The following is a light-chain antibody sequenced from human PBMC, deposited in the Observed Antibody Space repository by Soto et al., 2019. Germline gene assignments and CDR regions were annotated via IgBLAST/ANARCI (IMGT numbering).Light chain of an antibody. J-gene: IGKJ4*01. CDR3: QQRSNWPPLT. CDR2: DAS. V-gene: IGKV3-11*01. CDR1: QSVSSY. Sequence: EIVLTQSPATLSLSPGERATLSCRASQSVSSYLAWYQQKPGQAPRHLIYDASNRATGIPARFSGSGSGTDFTLTISSLVPEDFAVYYCQQRSNWPPLTFGGGTKVEIK.